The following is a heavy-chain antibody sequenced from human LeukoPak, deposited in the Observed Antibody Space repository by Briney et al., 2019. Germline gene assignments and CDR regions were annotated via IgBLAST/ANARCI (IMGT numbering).Heavy chain of an antibody. J-gene: IGHJ4*02. CDR2: INPSGGST. Sequence: ASVKVSCKASGYTFTSYYMHWVRQAPGQGLEWMGIINPSGGSTSYAQKFQGRVTMTRDTSTSTVYMELSSLRSEDTAVYYCARGGDSSGYYALHYDYWGQGTLVTVSS. CDR3: ARGGDSSGYYALHYDY. V-gene: IGHV1-46*01. D-gene: IGHD3-22*01. CDR1: GYTFTSYY.